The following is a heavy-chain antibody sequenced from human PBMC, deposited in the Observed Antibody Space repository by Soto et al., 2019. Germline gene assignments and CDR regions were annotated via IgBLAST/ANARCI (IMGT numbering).Heavy chain of an antibody. CDR2: ISGSGGST. Sequence: PGGSLRLSCAASGFTFSSYAMSWVRQAPGKGLEWVSAISGSGGSTYYADSVKGRFTISRDNSKNTLYLQMNSLRAEDTAVYYCAKDPRYCSGGSCDDAFDIWGQGTMVTVSS. V-gene: IGHV3-23*01. D-gene: IGHD2-15*01. J-gene: IGHJ3*02. CDR3: AKDPRYCSGGSCDDAFDI. CDR1: GFTFSSYA.